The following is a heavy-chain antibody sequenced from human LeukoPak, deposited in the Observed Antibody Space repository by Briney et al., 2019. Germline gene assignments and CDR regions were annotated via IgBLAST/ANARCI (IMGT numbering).Heavy chain of an antibody. D-gene: IGHD3-16*01. J-gene: IGHJ6*02. Sequence: SVTVSCMASGYTFTGYYTQGVRQAAGHGHEWMGWINPNSGGTNYAQKFQGRVTMTRDTYITAADMELSRLSSDDTAVYYCARARNSDDYVFMDVWGQGTTVTVSS. CDR2: INPNSGGT. CDR3: ARARNSDDYVFMDV. CDR1: GYTFTGYY. V-gene: IGHV1-2*02.